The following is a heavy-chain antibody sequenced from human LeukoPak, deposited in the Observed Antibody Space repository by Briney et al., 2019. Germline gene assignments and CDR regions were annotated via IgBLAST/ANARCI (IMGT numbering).Heavy chain of an antibody. J-gene: IGHJ3*02. Sequence: GGSLKLSCAASGFTFSSYGLDWVRQAPGRGLEWVASISNSGAYIRYADSVKGRFTISRDNADKSLHLQMDSLRGDDTAVYYCASIWGSPDAFDIWGQWTMVIVSS. CDR3: ASIWGSPDAFDI. CDR2: ISNSGAYI. D-gene: IGHD7-27*01. V-gene: IGHV3-21*01. CDR1: GFTFSSYG.